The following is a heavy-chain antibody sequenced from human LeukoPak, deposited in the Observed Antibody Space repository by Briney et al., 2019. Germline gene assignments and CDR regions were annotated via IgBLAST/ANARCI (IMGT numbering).Heavy chain of an antibody. CDR2: ISTYNGNA. CDR3: AIGTGYNFYYLDV. CDR1: GYIFTQYG. J-gene: IGHJ6*03. V-gene: IGHV1-18*01. D-gene: IGHD3/OR15-3a*01. Sequence: ASVKVSCKTSGYIFTQYGISWVRQAPGQGLEWMAWISTYNGNADYAQKFQGRASMTTDTSTSTAYMELRSLRSDDTAVYYCAIGTGYNFYYLDVWGQETTVIVSS.